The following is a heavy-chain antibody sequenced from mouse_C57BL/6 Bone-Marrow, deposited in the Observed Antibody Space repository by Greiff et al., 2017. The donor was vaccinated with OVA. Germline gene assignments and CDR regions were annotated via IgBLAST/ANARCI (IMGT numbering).Heavy chain of an antibody. J-gene: IGHJ3*01. CDR1: GYTFTSYD. CDR3: ARDKNYGWFAY. V-gene: IGHV1-85*01. Sequence: VQLLQSGPELVKPGASVKLSCKASGYTFTSYDINWVKQRTGQGLEWIGLIYPRDGSTKYNEKFKGKATLTVDPSSSTAYMELHSLTSEDSAVYYCARDKNYGWFAYWGQGTLVTVAA. CDR2: IYPRDGST. D-gene: IGHD2-4*01.